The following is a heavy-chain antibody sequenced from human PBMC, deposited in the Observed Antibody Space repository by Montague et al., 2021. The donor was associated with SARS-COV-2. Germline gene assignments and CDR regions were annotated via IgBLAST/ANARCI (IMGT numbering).Heavy chain of an antibody. Sequence: SLRLSCAASGFTFGDCALHWVRQAPGKGLEWVSAISWNSGYIDYAGSVKGRFTISRDNDKNSLYLEMNSLSAEDTALYYCAKGAAKTFYYNGMDVWGQGTTVTVSS. J-gene: IGHJ6*02. CDR3: AKGAAKTFYYNGMDV. CDR2: ISWNSGYI. CDR1: GFTFGDCA. V-gene: IGHV3-9*01. D-gene: IGHD6-25*01.